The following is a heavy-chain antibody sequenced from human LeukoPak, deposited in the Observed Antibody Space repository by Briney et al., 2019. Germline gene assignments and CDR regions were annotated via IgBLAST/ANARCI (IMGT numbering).Heavy chain of an antibody. CDR3: AKGQYASGGRGSAFDI. CDR2: ISGSGGST. V-gene: IGHV3-23*01. CDR1: GFTFSSYA. Sequence: GGSLRLSCAASGFTFSSYAMSWVRQAPGKGLEWVSAISGSGGSTYYADSVKGRFTISRDNSKNALYLQMNSLRAEDTAVYYCAKGQYASGGRGSAFDIWGQGTMVTVSS. J-gene: IGHJ3*02. D-gene: IGHD6-19*01.